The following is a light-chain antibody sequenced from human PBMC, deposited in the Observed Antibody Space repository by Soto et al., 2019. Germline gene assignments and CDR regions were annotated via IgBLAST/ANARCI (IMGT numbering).Light chain of an antibody. V-gene: IGLV2-14*01. CDR3: SSYSSTSTPYV. J-gene: IGLJ1*01. CDR1: SSDVGSHNY. CDR2: EFN. Sequence: QSVLTQPASVSGSPGQSITISCTGTSSDVGSHNYVSWYQQHPGKAPKLIIFEFNSRPSGVSNRFSGSKSGSAASLTISGLQAEDEADYYCSSYSSTSTPYVFGGGTKVTVL.